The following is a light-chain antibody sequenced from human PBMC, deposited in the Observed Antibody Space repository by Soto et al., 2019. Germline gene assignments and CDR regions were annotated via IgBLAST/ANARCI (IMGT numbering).Light chain of an antibody. CDR3: QQMRT. CDR1: QSFSSG. J-gene: IGKJ1*01. Sequence: DIQMTQSPSTLSASVGDRVTITCRASQSFSSGLAWYQQKPGKAPKLLICDGSDLQSGIPSRFSGSGSGTAFTLSISSLQPDDFATYYCQQMRTFGQGTKVEIK. V-gene: IGKV1-5*01. CDR2: DGS.